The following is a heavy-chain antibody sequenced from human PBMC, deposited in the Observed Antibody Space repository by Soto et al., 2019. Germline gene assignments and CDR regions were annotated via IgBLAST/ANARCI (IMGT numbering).Heavy chain of an antibody. J-gene: IGHJ6*02. CDR3: ASCYRGGAGNRRKKGHYYYYGMDV. V-gene: IGHV4-34*01. CDR2: INHSGST. D-gene: IGHD3-10*01. CDR1: GGSFSGYY. Sequence: SETLSLTCAVYGGSFSGYYWSWIRQPPGKGLEWIGEINHSGSTNYNPSLKSRVTISEDTSKNQFSLKLSSVTAAVTALYYCASCYRGGAGNRRKKGHYYYYGMDVWGQGTTVTVSS.